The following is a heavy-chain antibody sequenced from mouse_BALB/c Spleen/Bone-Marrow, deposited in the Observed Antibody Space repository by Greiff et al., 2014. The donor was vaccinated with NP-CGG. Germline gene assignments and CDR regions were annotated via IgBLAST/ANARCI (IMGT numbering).Heavy chain of an antibody. V-gene: IGHV1-54*03. CDR2: INPGSGGT. Sequence: QVQLQQSGAELVRPGTSVKVSCKASGYAFTNYLIEWVKQRPGQGLEWIGVINPGSGGTNYNEKFKSKATLTADKSSSTAYMQLSSLTSDDSAVYFCARRDGNYAWFAYWGQGTLVTVSA. J-gene: IGHJ3*01. CDR3: ARRDGNYAWFAY. D-gene: IGHD2-1*01. CDR1: GYAFTNYL.